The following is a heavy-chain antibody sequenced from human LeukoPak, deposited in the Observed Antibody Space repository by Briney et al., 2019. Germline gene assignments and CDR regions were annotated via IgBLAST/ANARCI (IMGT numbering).Heavy chain of an antibody. CDR2: INHSGST. CDR3: ARAPIAVAVSSDYYFDY. CDR1: GGSFSGYY. V-gene: IGHV4-34*01. Sequence: SETLSLTCAVYGGSFSGYYWSWIRQPPGKGLEWMGEINHSGSTNYNPSLKSRVTISVDTSKNQFSLKLSSVTAADTAVYYCARAPIAVAVSSDYYFDYWGQGTLVTVSS. D-gene: IGHD6-19*01. J-gene: IGHJ4*02.